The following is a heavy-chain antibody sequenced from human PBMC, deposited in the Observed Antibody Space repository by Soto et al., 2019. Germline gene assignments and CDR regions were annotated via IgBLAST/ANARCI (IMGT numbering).Heavy chain of an antibody. CDR3: ANRDTSMVTRYYYGKGV. V-gene: IGHV3-23*01. D-gene: IGHD5-18*01. CDR2: LSGSGGRT. CDR1: GFALSSYD. J-gene: IGHJ6*02. Sequence: PGGSLRRSCAACGFALSSYDMSWVRQAPGKGLEWVSALSGSGGRTYYSDSVRGRFTISRENSKNTLDLQMNSMRAEDTAVYFCANRDTSMVTRYYYGKGVSSDGATVT.